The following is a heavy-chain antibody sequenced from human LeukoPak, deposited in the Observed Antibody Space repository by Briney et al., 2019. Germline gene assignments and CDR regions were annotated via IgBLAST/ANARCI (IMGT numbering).Heavy chain of an antibody. CDR1: GFTFSSYA. Sequence: GGSLRLSCAASGFTFSSYAMSWVRQAPGKGLEWVSAISGDVRSTFYANSVKGRFTISRDNSKNTLSLQMNSLRADDTAVYYCVKRVDYSEKYYFDSWGRGTLVTVSS. V-gene: IGHV3-23*01. CDR3: VKRVDYSEKYYFDS. D-gene: IGHD4-11*01. CDR2: ISGDVRST. J-gene: IGHJ4*02.